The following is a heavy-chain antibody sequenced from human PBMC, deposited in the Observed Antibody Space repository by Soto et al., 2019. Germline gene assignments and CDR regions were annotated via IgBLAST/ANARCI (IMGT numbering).Heavy chain of an antibody. Sequence: GGSLRLSCAASGFNFAAYSMSWVRQAPGKGLEWVAGISDGVDRAYYGDSVKGRFTISRDTSKNMLYLHMNSLRAEDTAIYYCARYTAVADPYYFDYWGQGTLVTVSS. V-gene: IGHV3-23*01. J-gene: IGHJ4*02. D-gene: IGHD6-19*01. CDR3: ARYTAVADPYYFDY. CDR2: ISDGVDRA. CDR1: GFNFAAYS.